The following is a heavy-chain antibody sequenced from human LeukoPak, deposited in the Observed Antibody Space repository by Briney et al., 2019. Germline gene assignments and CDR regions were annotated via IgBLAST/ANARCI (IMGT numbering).Heavy chain of an antibody. D-gene: IGHD3-10*01. V-gene: IGHV4-59*05. CDR1: DVSISGYY. Sequence: PSETLSLTCTVSDVSISGYYWIWIRQSPRRGLEYIGSIFYREGFSYGGTTFYNPSLQSRVTISVDTSKNAFSLRLSSVTAADTAVYYCARQISGNRDYWGQGTLVTVSA. CDR3: ARQISGNRDY. J-gene: IGHJ4*02. CDR2: IFYREGFSYGGTT.